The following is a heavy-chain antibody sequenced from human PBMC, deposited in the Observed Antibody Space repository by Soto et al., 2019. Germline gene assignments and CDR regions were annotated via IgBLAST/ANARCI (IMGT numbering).Heavy chain of an antibody. CDR2: ISSSSSYI. D-gene: IGHD3-3*01. V-gene: IGHV3-21*01. CDR1: GFTFSSYS. Sequence: GGSLRLSCAASGFTFSSYSMNWVRQAPGKGLEWVSSISSSSSYIYYADSVKGRFTISRDNAKNSLYLQMNSLRAEDTAVYYCARGPERFLEWLSRKDVWGQGTTVTVSS. CDR3: ARGPERFLEWLSRKDV. J-gene: IGHJ6*02.